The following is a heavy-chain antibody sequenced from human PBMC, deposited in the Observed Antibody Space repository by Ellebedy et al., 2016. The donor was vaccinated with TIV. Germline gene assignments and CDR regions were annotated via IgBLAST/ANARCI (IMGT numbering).Heavy chain of an antibody. V-gene: IGHV3-30-3*01. CDR3: ARDLDKSSGWYGGAAY. J-gene: IGHJ4*02. D-gene: IGHD6-19*01. CDR2: ISHDGSSQ. Sequence: PGGSLRLSCVASGFTFDSYAMHWVRQAPGKGLEWVAVISHDGSSQYYADSVKGRFTVSRDNSMTTVYLKRNSLKAEDTALYYCARDLDKSSGWYGGAAYWGQGTQVTVSS. CDR1: GFTFDSYA.